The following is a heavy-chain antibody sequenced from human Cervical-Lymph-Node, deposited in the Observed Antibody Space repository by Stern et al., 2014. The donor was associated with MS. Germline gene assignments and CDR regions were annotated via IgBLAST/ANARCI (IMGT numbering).Heavy chain of an antibody. CDR3: ARDCKLRYFDWLSPYFDY. V-gene: IGHV3-11*01. CDR1: GFTFSDYY. D-gene: IGHD3-9*01. J-gene: IGHJ4*02. CDR2: ISSSGSTI. Sequence: VQLAQSGGGLVKPGGSLRLSCAASGFTFSDYYMSWIRQAPGKGLEWVSYISSSGSTIYYADSVKGRFTISRDNAKNSLYLQMNSLRAEDTAVYYCARDCKLRYFDWLSPYFDYWGQGTLVTVSS.